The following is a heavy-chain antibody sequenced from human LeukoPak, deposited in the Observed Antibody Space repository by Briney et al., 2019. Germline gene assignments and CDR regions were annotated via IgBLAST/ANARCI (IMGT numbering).Heavy chain of an antibody. CDR3: ATDWGQWLVHGFDY. D-gene: IGHD6-19*01. CDR2: ISGYDGNR. Sequence: ASVEVSCKASGYTFTSYGISWVRQAPGQGLEWMGWISGYDGNRNYAQKFQGRVTMTTDTSTSTAYMELSSLRSEDTAVYYCATDWGQWLVHGFDYWGQGTLVTVSS. V-gene: IGHV1-18*01. J-gene: IGHJ4*02. CDR1: GYTFTSYG.